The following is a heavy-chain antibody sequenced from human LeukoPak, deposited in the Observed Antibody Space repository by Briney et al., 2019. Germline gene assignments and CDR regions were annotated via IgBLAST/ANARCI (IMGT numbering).Heavy chain of an antibody. D-gene: IGHD6-13*01. V-gene: IGHV3-30-3*01. Sequence: GGSLRLSCAASGFTFSSYAMHWVRQAPGKGLEWVAVISYDGSNKYYADSVKGRFTISRDNSKNTLNLQMNSLRAEDTAVYYCARGPGSVAAADNLRYFQHWGQGTLVTVSS. CDR3: ARGPGSVAAADNLRYFQH. CDR2: ISYDGSNK. J-gene: IGHJ1*01. CDR1: GFTFSSYA.